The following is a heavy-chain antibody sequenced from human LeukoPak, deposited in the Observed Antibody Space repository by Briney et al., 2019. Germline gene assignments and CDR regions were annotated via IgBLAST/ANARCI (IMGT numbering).Heavy chain of an antibody. J-gene: IGHJ4*02. D-gene: IGHD1-26*01. V-gene: IGHV1-2*06. CDR1: GYTFTGYY. CDR3: TRESGSYHGNDY. Sequence: GASVKVSCKASGYTFTGYYMHWVRQAPGQELEWMGRINPNNGATNYAQKLQGRVTITGDTSISTAYMELSSLRSDDTAVYYCTRESGSYHGNDYWGQGTLVTVSS. CDR2: INPNNGAT.